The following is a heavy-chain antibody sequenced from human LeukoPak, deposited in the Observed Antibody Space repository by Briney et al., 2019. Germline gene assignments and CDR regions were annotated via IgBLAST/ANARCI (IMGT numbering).Heavy chain of an antibody. CDR3: ARWYYDYVWGSYRYPGHFDY. CDR1: GGSFSGYY. D-gene: IGHD3-16*02. V-gene: IGHV4-34*01. CDR2: INHSGST. J-gene: IGHJ4*02. Sequence: PSETLSLTCAVYGGSFSGYYWSWIRQPPGEGREWIGEINHSGSTNYNPSLKSRVTISVDTSKNQFSLKLSSVTAADTAVYYCARWYYDYVWGSYRYPGHFDYWGQGTLVTVSS.